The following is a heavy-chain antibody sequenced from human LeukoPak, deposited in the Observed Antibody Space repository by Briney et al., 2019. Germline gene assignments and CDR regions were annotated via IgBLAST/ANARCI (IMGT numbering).Heavy chain of an antibody. J-gene: IGHJ4*02. Sequence: GSLRLSCAASGFTFSSYGMHWVRQAPGKGLEWVAVISYDGSNKYYADSVKGRFTISRDNSKNTLYLQMNSLRAEDTALYYCAKDIRPKPQKSGSYLPRILDFDYWGQGTLVTVSS. D-gene: IGHD1-26*01. CDR1: GFTFSSYG. CDR2: ISYDGSNK. CDR3: AKDIRPKPQKSGSYLPRILDFDY. V-gene: IGHV3-30*18.